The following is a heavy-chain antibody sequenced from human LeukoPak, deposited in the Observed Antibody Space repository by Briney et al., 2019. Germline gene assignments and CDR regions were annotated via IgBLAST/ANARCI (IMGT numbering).Heavy chain of an antibody. CDR3: ARAPNYYDSSRFDP. V-gene: IGHV4-4*07. J-gene: IGHJ5*02. CDR1: GASISSYY. D-gene: IGHD3-22*01. Sequence: SETLSLTCTVSGASISSYYWSWIRQPPGKGLEWIGRIYTSGSTNYNPSLKSRVTMSVDTSKNQFSLKLSSVTAADTAVYYCARAPNYYDSSRFDPWGQGTLVTVSS. CDR2: IYTSGST.